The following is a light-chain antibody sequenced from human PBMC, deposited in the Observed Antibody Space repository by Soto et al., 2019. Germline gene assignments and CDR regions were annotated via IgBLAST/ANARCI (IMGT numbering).Light chain of an antibody. CDR1: QSVSSSY. CDR2: GAS. Sequence: ENVLTQSPGTLSLSPGERATLSCRASQSVSSSYLAWYQQKPGQAPRRLIYGASSRATGIPDRFSGSGSGTDFTLTISRLEPEDFAVYYCQQYGSSQTFGQGTKVDIK. CDR3: QQYGSSQT. J-gene: IGKJ1*01. V-gene: IGKV3-20*01.